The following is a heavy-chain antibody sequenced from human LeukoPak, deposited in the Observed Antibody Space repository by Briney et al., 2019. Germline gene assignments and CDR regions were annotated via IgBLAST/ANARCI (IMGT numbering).Heavy chain of an antibody. CDR3: ARFSNAHGVKFDY. Sequence: PSQTLSLTCTVSGGSISSGDFYWSWVRQHPEKGLEWIGYIYYSGTAYYNPSLKSRVTMSVDTSKNRFSLKLDSVTAADTAVYYCARFSNAHGVKFDYWGQGTLVTVSS. CDR1: GGSISSGDFY. CDR2: IYYSGTA. D-gene: IGHD2-8*01. J-gene: IGHJ4*02. V-gene: IGHV4-31*03.